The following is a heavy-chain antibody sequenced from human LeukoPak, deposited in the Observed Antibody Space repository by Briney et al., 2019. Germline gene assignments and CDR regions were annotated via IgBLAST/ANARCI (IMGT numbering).Heavy chain of an antibody. D-gene: IGHD3-10*01. V-gene: IGHV3-23*01. J-gene: IGHJ5*02. CDR2: ISGSGGST. CDR3: AKDSGRITTNWFDP. CDR1: GFTFSSYA. Sequence: GGSLRLSCAASGFTFSSYAMSWVRQAPGKGLEWVSSISGSGGSTYYADSVKGRFTISRDNSKNTLYLQMNSLRAEDTAVYYCAKDSGRITTNWFDPWGQGTLVTVSS.